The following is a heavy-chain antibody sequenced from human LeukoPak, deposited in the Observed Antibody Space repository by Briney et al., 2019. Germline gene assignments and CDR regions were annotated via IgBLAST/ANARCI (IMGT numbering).Heavy chain of an antibody. V-gene: IGHV3-21*01. D-gene: IGHD3-9*01. CDR3: ARSASYYDILTGYWTYYYYMDV. J-gene: IGHJ6*03. CDR2: ISSSSSYI. CDR1: GFTFSSYS. Sequence: PGGSLRLSCAASGFTFSSYSMNWVCQAPGKGLEWVSSISSSSSYIYYADSVKGRFTISRDNAKNSLYLQMNSLRAEDTAVYYCARSASYYDILTGYWTYYYYMDVWGKGTTVTVSS.